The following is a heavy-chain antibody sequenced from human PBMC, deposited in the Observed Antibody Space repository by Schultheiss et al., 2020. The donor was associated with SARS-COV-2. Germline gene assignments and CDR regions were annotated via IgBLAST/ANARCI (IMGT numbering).Heavy chain of an antibody. CDR1: GFTFSDYY. CDR3: ARDKYQLLCGMDV. Sequence: GESLKISCAASGFTFSDYYMSWIRQAPGKGLEWVSYISSSSSYTNYADSVKGRFTISRDNAKNSLYLQMNSLRAEDTAVYYCARDKYQLLCGMDVWGQGTTVTVSS. J-gene: IGHJ6*02. CDR2: ISSSSSYT. V-gene: IGHV3-11*06. D-gene: IGHD2-2*01.